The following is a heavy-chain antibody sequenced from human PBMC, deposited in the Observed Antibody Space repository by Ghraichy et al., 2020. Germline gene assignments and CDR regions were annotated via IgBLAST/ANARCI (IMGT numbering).Heavy chain of an antibody. V-gene: IGHV4-39*07. D-gene: IGHD2-15*01. CDR3: AREAAISRSFDY. CDR2: IYYSGTT. CDR1: DGSMRSSSYY. Sequence: ETLSLTCTVSDGSMRSSSYYGGWIRQPPGKGLEWIGSIYYSGTTYYNPSLKSRVTISKDTSKNHFSLKLSSVTAADTAVYYCAREAAISRSFDYWGQGILVTVSS. J-gene: IGHJ4*02.